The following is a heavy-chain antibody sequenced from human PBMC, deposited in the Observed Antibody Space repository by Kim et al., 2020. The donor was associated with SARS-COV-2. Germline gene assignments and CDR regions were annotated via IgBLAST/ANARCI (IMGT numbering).Heavy chain of an antibody. CDR2: ISYDGSNK. J-gene: IGHJ6*02. CDR3: AKDLWELLDYYGMDV. D-gene: IGHD1-26*01. CDR1: GFTFSSYG. V-gene: IGHV3-30*18. Sequence: GGSLRLSCAASGFTFSSYGMHWVRQAPGKGLEWVAVISYDGSNKYYADSVKGRFTISRDNSKNTLYLQMNSLRAEDTAVYYCAKDLWELLDYYGMDVWGQGTTVTVSS.